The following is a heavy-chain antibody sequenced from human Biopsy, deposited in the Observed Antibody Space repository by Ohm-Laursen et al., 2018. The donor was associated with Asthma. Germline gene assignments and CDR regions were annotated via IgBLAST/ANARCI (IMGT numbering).Heavy chain of an antibody. D-gene: IGHD6-13*01. J-gene: IGHJ6*02. CDR2: IYYSGTT. CDR1: GGYMRSGNYY. Sequence: SQTLSLTCSPSSGSGGYMRSGNYYWGWIRQPPGKGLEWIGSIYYSGTTYYTPSLESRVTVSADTSKNQFSLKLTSVTAADTAVYYCVRGSSSWHHGPFHYYYGLDVWGQGTTATVSS. CDR3: VRGSSSWHHGPFHYYYGLDV. V-gene: IGHV4-39*01.